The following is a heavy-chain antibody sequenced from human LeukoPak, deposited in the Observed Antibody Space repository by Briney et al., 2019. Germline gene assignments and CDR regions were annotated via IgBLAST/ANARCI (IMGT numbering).Heavy chain of an antibody. J-gene: IGHJ4*02. D-gene: IGHD5-18*01. CDR1: GGSISSYY. CDR2: IYYSEST. Sequence: PSETLSLTCTVSGGSISSYYWSWIRQPPGKGLEWIGYIYYSESTNYNPSLKSRVTISVDTSKNQFSLKLSSVTAADTAVYYCARHVPWGTAMVFDYWGQGTLVTVSS. CDR3: ARHVPWGTAMVFDY. V-gene: IGHV4-59*08.